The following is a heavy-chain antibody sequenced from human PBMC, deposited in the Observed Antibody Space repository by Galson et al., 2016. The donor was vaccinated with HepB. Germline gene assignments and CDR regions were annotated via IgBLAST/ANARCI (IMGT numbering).Heavy chain of an antibody. D-gene: IGHD2-8*01. CDR3: SRGCSSFEF. CDR2: VGYNGDT. CDR1: GGSINNYY. Sequence: TLSLTCTVAGGSINNYYRHWIRQPPGKGLEWVGFVGYNGDTRYNPSLRGRITISLDTPKNQFSLKLNTLASADTAVDYCSRGCSSFEFWGQGILVTVAS. V-gene: IGHV4-59*01. J-gene: IGHJ4*02.